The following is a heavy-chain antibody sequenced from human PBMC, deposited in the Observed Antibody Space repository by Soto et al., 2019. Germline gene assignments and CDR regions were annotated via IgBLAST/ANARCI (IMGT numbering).Heavy chain of an antibody. J-gene: IGHJ6*02. CDR3: AIDIVATGYYYYGMDV. D-gene: IGHD5-12*01. V-gene: IGHV1-2*02. CDR1: GYTFNNYD. Sequence: ASVKVSCKASGYTFNNYDIHWVRQAPGHGLEWMGWINPNSGGTNYAQKFQGRVTMTRDTSISTAYMELSRLRSDDTAVYYCAIDIVATGYYYYGMDVWGQGTTVTVSS. CDR2: INPNSGGT.